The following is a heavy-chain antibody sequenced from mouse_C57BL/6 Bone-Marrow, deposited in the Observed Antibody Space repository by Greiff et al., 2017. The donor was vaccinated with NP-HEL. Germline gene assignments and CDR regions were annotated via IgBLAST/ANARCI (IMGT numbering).Heavy chain of an antibody. CDR2: IFPGSGST. V-gene: IGHV1-75*01. CDR3: ARKTYYSNFHWYFDV. CDR1: GYTFTDYY. D-gene: IGHD2-5*01. Sequence: QVQLKESGPELVKPGASVKISCKASGYTFTDYYINWVKQRPGQGLEWIGWIFPGSGSTYYNEKFKGKATLTVDKSSSTAYMLLSSLTSEDSAVYFCARKTYYSNFHWYFDVWGTGTTVTVSS. J-gene: IGHJ1*03.